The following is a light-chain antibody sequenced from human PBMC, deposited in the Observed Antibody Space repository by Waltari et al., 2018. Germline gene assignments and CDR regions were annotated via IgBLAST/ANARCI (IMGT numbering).Light chain of an antibody. CDR1: QSVSRS. CDR3: QKYVSLPAT. Sequence: ESVLTQSPGTLSQSPGDRATLSCRASQSVSRSLAWYQQKPGQAPRLLIYDASSRATGIPDRFSGSGSGTDFSLTISRLEPEDFAVYYCQKYVSLPATFGQGTKVEIK. J-gene: IGKJ1*01. CDR2: DAS. V-gene: IGKV3-20*01.